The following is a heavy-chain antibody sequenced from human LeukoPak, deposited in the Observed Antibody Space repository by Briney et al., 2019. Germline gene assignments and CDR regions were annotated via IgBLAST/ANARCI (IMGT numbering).Heavy chain of an antibody. V-gene: IGHV4-4*07. CDR3: ARVRNGRVSYYYYYYMDV. D-gene: IGHD6-6*01. CDR1: GGSISSYY. Sequence: SETLSLTCTVSGGSISSYYWSWIRLPAGKGLEWIGRIYTSGSTNYNPSLKSRVTMSVDTSKTQFSLKLSSVTAADTAVYYCARVRNGRVSYYYYYYMDVWGKGTTVTVSS. J-gene: IGHJ6*03. CDR2: IYTSGST.